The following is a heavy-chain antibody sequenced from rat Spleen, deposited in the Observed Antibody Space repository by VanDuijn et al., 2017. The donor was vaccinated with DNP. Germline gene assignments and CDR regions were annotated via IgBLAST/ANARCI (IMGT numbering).Heavy chain of an antibody. Sequence: EVQLVESGGRLVQPGNSLKLSCAASGFTFSDYAMAWVRQSPKKGLEWVASISNTGGSSDYRDSVKGRFTISRDDAKSTLYLQMDSLRSEDTATYYCVTRGKYGGYDYWGQGVMVTVSS. CDR2: ISNTGGSS. D-gene: IGHD1-11*01. J-gene: IGHJ2*01. CDR1: GFTFSDYA. V-gene: IGHV5S10*01. CDR3: VTRGKYGGYDY.